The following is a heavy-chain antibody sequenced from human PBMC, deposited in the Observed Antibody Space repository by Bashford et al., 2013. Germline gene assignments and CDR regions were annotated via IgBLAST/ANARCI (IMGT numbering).Heavy chain of an antibody. V-gene: IGHV3-23*01. Sequence: VRQAPGKGLEWVASISGSGRTQYADSVQGRFIISRDNSKSTLFVQMDSLRVEDTAVYYCARDHVGMSAALDAFDIWGQGTKVTVSS. D-gene: IGHD3-10*01. CDR2: ISGSGRT. J-gene: IGHJ3*02. CDR3: ARDHVGMSAALDAFDI.